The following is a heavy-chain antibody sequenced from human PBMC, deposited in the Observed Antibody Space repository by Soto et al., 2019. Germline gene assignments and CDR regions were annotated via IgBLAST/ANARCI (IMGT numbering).Heavy chain of an antibody. CDR1: GFTFSDSL. J-gene: IGHJ5*02. D-gene: IGHD4-4*01. CDR3: VRGGSNYAS. CDR2: IKPDESEK. V-gene: IGHV3-7*01. Sequence: EVQMVESGGGLVQPGGSLRLSGTASGFTFSDSLMTWVRQAPGLGLEWVARIKPDESEKKYADSEKGRFSISRDNDKNSMDLQLDSLRGEDTSVYYCVRGGSNYASWGQGALGIVSS.